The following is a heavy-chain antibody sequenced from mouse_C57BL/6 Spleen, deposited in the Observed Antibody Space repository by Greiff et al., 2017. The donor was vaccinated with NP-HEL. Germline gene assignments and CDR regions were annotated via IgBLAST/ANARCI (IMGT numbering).Heavy chain of an antibody. J-gene: IGHJ4*01. D-gene: IGHD2-5*01. CDR1: GYTFTSYW. Sequence: QVQLQQSGAELVKPGASVKLSCKASGYTFTSYWMHWVKQRPGQGLEWIGMIHPNSGSTNYNEKFKSKATLTVDKSSSTAYMQLSSLTSEDSAVYYCARGLHYSNPYYAMDYWGQGTSVTVSS. CDR3: ARGLHYSNPYYAMDY. CDR2: IHPNSGST. V-gene: IGHV1-64*01.